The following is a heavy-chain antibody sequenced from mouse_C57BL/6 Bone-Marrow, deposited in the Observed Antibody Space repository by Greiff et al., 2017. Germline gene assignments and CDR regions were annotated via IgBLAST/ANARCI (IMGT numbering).Heavy chain of an antibody. D-gene: IGHD2-3*01. J-gene: IGHJ3*01. V-gene: IGHV1-64*01. CDR1: GYTFTSYW. CDR3: ASHDGFAWFVY. CDR2: IHPNSGST. Sequence: QVQLQQPGAELVKPGASVKLSCKASGYTFTSYWMHWVKQRPGQGLEWIGMIHPNSGSTNYNEKFKSKATLTVDKSSSTAYMQLSSLTSEDSAVYYCASHDGFAWFVYWGQGTLVTVSA.